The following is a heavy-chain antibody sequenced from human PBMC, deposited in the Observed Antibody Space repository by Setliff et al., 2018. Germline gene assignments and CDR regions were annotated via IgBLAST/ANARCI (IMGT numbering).Heavy chain of an antibody. CDR3: ARGTDYHGSGSYWAKDV. D-gene: IGHD3-10*01. V-gene: IGHV1-2*02. J-gene: IGHJ6*04. Sequence: ASVKVSCKASGYTFTGYYIHWVRQAPGQGLEWLGWMNPKSGGTDYAQKFQGRVTMTRDTSISTAYMELSRLRSDDTAVYYCARGTDYHGSGSYWAKDVWGKGTTVTSPQ. CDR2: MNPKSGGT. CDR1: GYTFTGYY.